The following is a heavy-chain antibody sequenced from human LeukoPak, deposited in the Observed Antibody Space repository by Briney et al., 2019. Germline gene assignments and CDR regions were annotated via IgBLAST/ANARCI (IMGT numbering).Heavy chain of an antibody. CDR3: ARSLWPEDY. J-gene: IGHJ4*02. V-gene: IGHV3-7*02. CDR2: INQDGNSQ. D-gene: IGHD2-21*01. CDR1: IALCSYL. Sequence: WGAPRLSFESPRIALCSYLGGLGRQAPREGVGWVANINQDGNSQNYVDSVRGRFTISKDNAKNSVYLQMNSLRAEDTAVYYCARSLWPEDYWGQGILVTVSS.